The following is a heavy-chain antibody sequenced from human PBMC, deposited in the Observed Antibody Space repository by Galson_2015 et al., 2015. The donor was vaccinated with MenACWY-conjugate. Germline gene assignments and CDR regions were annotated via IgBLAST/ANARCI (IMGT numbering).Heavy chain of an antibody. V-gene: IGHV3-74*01. CDR3: SRGGEAKLIIVGGISDI. CDR2: INGDESTT. D-gene: IGHD1-26*01. J-gene: IGHJ3*02. CDR1: GFTFSTYW. Sequence: SLRLSCAVPGFTFSTYWMHWVRQIPGKGLASVSCINGDESTTDYAASVKGRFTNSRDNAKNTLYLQINSVRADDTAVYYCSRGGEAKLIIVGGISDIWGQGTTVTVSS.